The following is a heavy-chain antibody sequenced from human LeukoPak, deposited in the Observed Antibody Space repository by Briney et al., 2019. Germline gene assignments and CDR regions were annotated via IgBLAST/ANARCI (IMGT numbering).Heavy chain of an antibody. J-gene: IGHJ2*01. CDR1: GFTFDDYG. Sequence: GGSLRLSCAASGFTFDDYGMSWVRQAPGKGQEWVSGINWNGGSTGYADSVKGRFTISRDNAKNSLYLQMNSLRAEDTALYHCARDVRGYSYGYRYFDLWGRGTLVTVSS. CDR3: ARDVRGYSYGYRYFDL. D-gene: IGHD5-18*01. V-gene: IGHV3-20*01. CDR2: INWNGGST.